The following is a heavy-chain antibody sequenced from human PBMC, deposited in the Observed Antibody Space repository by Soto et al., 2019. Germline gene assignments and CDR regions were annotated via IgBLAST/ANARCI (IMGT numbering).Heavy chain of an antibody. CDR3: ARGWNYDFWSGGMDV. CDR1: GGSISSGGYY. V-gene: IGHV4-31*03. CDR2: IYYSGST. Sequence: QVQLQESGPGLVKPSQTLSLTCTVSGGSISSGGYYWSWIRQHPGKGLEWNGYIYYSGSTYHNPSLKSRVTISVDTPKNQLSLKLSSVTAADTAVYYCARGWNYDFWSGGMDVWGQGTTVTVSS. D-gene: IGHD3-3*01. J-gene: IGHJ6*02.